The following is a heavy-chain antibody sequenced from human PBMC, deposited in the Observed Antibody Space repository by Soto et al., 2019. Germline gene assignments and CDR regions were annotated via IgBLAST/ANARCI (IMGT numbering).Heavy chain of an antibody. D-gene: IGHD1-1*01. CDR2: INHTGGT. V-gene: IGHV4-34*02. Sequence: QVHLQQWGAGLLKPSETLSLTCAVYGGSVNGYYWNWIRQPPGKGLEWIGEINHTGGTHYNPSLKSRVTMSVDTSKNQFSLKLTSVTAADTAVYYCARDDHTGYYGFDVWGQGTTVTVS. CDR1: GGSVNGYY. CDR3: ARDDHTGYYGFDV. J-gene: IGHJ6*02.